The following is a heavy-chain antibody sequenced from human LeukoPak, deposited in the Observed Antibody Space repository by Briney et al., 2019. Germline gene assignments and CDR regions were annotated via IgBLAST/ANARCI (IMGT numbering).Heavy chain of an antibody. CDR2: IYYSGST. V-gene: IGHV4-31*03. D-gene: IGHD3-22*01. J-gene: IGHJ4*02. CDR1: GGSISSGGYY. CDR3: ARRSSGYYGGHFDY. Sequence: SQTLSLTCTVSGGSISSGGYYWSWIRQHPGKGLEWIGYIYYSGSTYYNPSLKSRVTISVDTSKRQFSLKLSYVTAADTAVYYCARRSSGYYGGHFDYWGQGTLVTVSS.